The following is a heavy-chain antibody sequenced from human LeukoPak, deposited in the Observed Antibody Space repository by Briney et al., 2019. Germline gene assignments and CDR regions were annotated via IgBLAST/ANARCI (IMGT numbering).Heavy chain of an antibody. CDR3: ACLVGATQDV. D-gene: IGHD1-26*01. CDR2: ISSASTYI. Sequence: GGSLRLSCAASGFTFSSYSMNWVRKAPGKGLEWVSSISSASTYIYYADSVKGRFTISRDNAKNSLYLQMNSLRAEDTAVYYCACLVGATQDVWGKGTTVIVSS. CDR1: GFTFSSYS. V-gene: IGHV3-21*01. J-gene: IGHJ6*04.